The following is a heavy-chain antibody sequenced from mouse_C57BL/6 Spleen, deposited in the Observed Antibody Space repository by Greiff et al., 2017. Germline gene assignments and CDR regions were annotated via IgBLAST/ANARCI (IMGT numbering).Heavy chain of an antibody. Sequence: QQPGAELVMPGASVKLSCKASGYTFTSYWMHWVKQRPGQGLEWIGEIDPSDSYTNYNRKFKGKSTLTLDKSSSRAYMQLSSLTAEDSAVYYCARRDGRGAMDYWGQGTSVTVSS. J-gene: IGHJ4*01. CDR2: IDPSDSYT. CDR3: ARRDGRGAMDY. V-gene: IGHV1-69*01. D-gene: IGHD1-1*01. CDR1: GYTFTSYW.